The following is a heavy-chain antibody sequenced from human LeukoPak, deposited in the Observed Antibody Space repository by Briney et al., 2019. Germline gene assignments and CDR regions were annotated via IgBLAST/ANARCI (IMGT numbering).Heavy chain of an antibody. CDR1: GYTFPRFY. Sequence: GASVRVSCKTSGYTFPRFYVHWVRQPPGHGLEWMGWINPNTGGTNFAHKFQGRVTMTTDPSITTAYMDLRSLTSGDTAVYYCARKAEFNGAGRGDPWGQETLVIVSS. J-gene: IGHJ5*02. V-gene: IGHV1-2*02. CDR3: ARKAEFNGAGRGDP. D-gene: IGHD3-10*01. CDR2: INPNTGGT.